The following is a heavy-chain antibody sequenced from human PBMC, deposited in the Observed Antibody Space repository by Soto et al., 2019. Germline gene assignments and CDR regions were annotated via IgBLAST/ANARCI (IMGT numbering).Heavy chain of an antibody. Sequence: GASVKVSCKASGYTFTGYYMHWVRQAPGQGLEWMGWINPNSGGTNYAQKFQGWVTMTRDTSISTAYMELSRLRSDDTAVYYCARYYYYDSSGYRDYYGMDVWGQGTTVTVSS. J-gene: IGHJ6*02. CDR2: INPNSGGT. D-gene: IGHD3-22*01. CDR3: ARYYYYDSSGYRDYYGMDV. CDR1: GYTFTGYY. V-gene: IGHV1-2*04.